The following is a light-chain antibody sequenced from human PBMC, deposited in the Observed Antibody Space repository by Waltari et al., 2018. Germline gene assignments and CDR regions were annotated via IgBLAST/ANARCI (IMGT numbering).Light chain of an antibody. Sequence: DIVMTQSPDSLAVSLGERATINFKSSQTVLYRANNKNYLTWYQHKPGQPPKLLISWASIRESGVPDRVTGSGSGTDFTLTISSLQAEDVAVYYCQQHYTTPWTFGQGTKVEIK. CDR1: QTVLYRANNKNY. J-gene: IGKJ1*01. CDR2: WAS. CDR3: QQHYTTPWT. V-gene: IGKV4-1*01.